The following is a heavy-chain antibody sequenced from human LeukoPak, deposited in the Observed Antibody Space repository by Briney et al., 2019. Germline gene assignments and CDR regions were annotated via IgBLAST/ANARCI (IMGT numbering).Heavy chain of an antibody. CDR2: IRSKANSYAT. D-gene: IGHD4-17*01. CDR1: GFTFSGSA. CDR3: TRCGDSRYYYYYMDV. V-gene: IGHV3-73*01. J-gene: IGHJ6*03. Sequence: GGSLRLSCAASGFTFSGSAMHWVRQASGKGLEWVGRIRSKANSYATAYAASVKGRFTISRDDSKNTAYLQMNSLKTEDTAVYYCTRCGDSRYYYYYMDVWGKGTTVTVSS.